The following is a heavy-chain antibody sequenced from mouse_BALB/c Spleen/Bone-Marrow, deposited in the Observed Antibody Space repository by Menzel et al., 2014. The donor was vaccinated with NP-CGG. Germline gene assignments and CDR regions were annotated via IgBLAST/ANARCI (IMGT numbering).Heavy chain of an antibody. D-gene: IGHD2-4*01. J-gene: IGHJ1*01. CDR2: IRNKANGYTT. V-gene: IGHV7-3*02. CDR3: AREIINDYHWYFDV. CDR1: GFTFTDYY. Sequence: EVKLVESGGGLVQPGGSLRLSCATSGFTFTDYYMSWVRQPPGKALEWLGFIRNKANGYTTEYSASVKGRFTISRDNSQSILYRQMNTLRAGDSATYYCAREIINDYHWYFDVWGAGTTVTVSS.